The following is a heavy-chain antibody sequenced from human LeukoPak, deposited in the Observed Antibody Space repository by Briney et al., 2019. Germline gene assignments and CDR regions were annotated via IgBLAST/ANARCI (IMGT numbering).Heavy chain of an antibody. CDR2: IYYSVST. J-gene: IGHJ3*02. CDR1: GGSISSYY. D-gene: IGHD3-22*01. V-gene: IGHV4-59*01. Sequence: SETLSLTCTVSGGSISSYYWSWIRQPPGQGLEWIGYIYYSVSTNYNPSLKSRVTISVGTSKNQFSLKLSSVTAADTAVYYCARDLTVAGLITKEHSTMMPMGAFDIWGQGTMVTVSS. CDR3: ARDLTVAGLITKEHSTMMPMGAFDI.